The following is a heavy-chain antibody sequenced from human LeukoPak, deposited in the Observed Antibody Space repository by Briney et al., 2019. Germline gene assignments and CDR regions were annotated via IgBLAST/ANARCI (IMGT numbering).Heavy chain of an antibody. J-gene: IGHJ4*02. CDR1: GYTFTGYY. CDR2: INPNSGGT. V-gene: IGHV1-2*02. CDR3: ARALLWFGESSFDY. Sequence: ASVKVSCKASGYTFTGYYVHWVRQAPGQGLEWMGWINPNSGGTNYAQKFQGRVTMTRDTSLSTAYMELSRLRSDDTAVYYCARALLWFGESSFDYWGQGTLVTVSS. D-gene: IGHD3-10*01.